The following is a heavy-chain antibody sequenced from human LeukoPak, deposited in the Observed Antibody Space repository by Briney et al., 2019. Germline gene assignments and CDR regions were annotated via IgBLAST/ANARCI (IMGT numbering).Heavy chain of an antibody. D-gene: IGHD7-27*01. CDR2: ISYDGSNK. CDR3: ARLVNWAYDY. Sequence: GRSLRLSCAASGFTFSSYAMHWVRQAPGKGLEWVAVISYDGSNKYYADSVKGRLTISRDNSKNTLYLQMNSLRAEDTAVYYCARLVNWAYDYWGQGTLVTVSS. V-gene: IGHV3-30-3*01. J-gene: IGHJ4*02. CDR1: GFTFSSYA.